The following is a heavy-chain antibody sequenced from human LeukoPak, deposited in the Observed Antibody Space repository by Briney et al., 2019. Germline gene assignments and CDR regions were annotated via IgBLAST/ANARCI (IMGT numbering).Heavy chain of an antibody. Sequence: GGSLRLSCAASGFTVSSNYMSWVRQAPGKGLEWVSVIYSGGSTYYADSVKGRFTISRDNSKNTLYLQMNSLRAEDTAVYYCARTYYDYVWGSYSLDYWGQGTLVTVSS. CDR3: ARTYYDYVWGSYSLDY. CDR2: IYSGGST. J-gene: IGHJ4*02. D-gene: IGHD3-16*01. V-gene: IGHV3-53*01. CDR1: GFTVSSNY.